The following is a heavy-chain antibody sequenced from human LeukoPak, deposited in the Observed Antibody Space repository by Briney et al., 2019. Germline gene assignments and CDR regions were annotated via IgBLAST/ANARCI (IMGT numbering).Heavy chain of an antibody. Sequence: GGSLRLSCAASGFTFSSYGMHWVRQAPGKGLEWVAFIRYDGSNKYYADSVKGRFTISRDNSKNTLYLQMNSLRAEDTAVYYRAGMVRGVIWAFDYWGQETLVTVSS. CDR3: AGMVRGVIWAFDY. D-gene: IGHD3-10*01. CDR1: GFTFSSYG. V-gene: IGHV3-30*02. J-gene: IGHJ4*02. CDR2: IRYDGSNK.